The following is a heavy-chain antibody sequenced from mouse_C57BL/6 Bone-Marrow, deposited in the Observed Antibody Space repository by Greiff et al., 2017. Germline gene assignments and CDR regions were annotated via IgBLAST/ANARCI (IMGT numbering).Heavy chain of an antibody. CDR3: AMPTVVAKAY. CDR2: IHPSDSDT. V-gene: IGHV1-74*01. CDR1: GYTFTSYW. J-gene: IGHJ3*01. D-gene: IGHD1-1*01. Sequence: QVQLQQPGAELVKPGASVKVSCKASGYTFTSYWMHWVKQRPGHGLEWIGRIHPSDSDTNYNQKFKGKATLTVYKSSSPAYMQLSSLTSEDSAVYYCAMPTVVAKAYWGQGTLVTVSA.